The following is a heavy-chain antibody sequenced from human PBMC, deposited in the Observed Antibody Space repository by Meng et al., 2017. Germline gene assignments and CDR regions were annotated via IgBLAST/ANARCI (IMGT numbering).Heavy chain of an antibody. J-gene: IGHJ4*02. Sequence: GESLKISCAASGFTFSSYAMHWVRQAPGKGLEWVAVISYDGSNKYYADSVKGRFTISRDNSKNTLYLQMNSLRAEDTAVYYCARGKEIAAAGFYFDYWGQGTTVTVSS. CDR2: ISYDGSNK. CDR3: ARGKEIAAAGFYFDY. D-gene: IGHD6-13*01. V-gene: IGHV3-30*01. CDR1: GFTFSSYA.